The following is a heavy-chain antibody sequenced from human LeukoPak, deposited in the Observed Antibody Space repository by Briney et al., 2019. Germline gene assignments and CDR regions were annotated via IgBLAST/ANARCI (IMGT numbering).Heavy chain of an antibody. CDR2: IYPGDSDT. D-gene: IGHD2-2*02. CDR3: VRGRGSCSSTTCYIFDY. J-gene: IGHJ4*02. Sequence: GESLKISCKGPGYSFTSYWIGWVRQMPGKGLEWMGIIYPGDSDTRYSPSFQGQVTISADRSISTAYLQWSSLKASDTAMYYCVRGRGSCSSTTCYIFDYWGQGTLVTVSS. CDR1: GYSFTSYW. V-gene: IGHV5-51*01.